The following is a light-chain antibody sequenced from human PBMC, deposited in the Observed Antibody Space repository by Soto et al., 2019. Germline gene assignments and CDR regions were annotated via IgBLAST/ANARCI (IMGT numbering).Light chain of an antibody. CDR2: DVS. J-gene: IGLJ1*01. V-gene: IGLV2-14*01. Sequence: QSALTQPASVSGSPGQSITISCTGTSSDVGGYNYVSWYQQHPGKAPKLMIYDVSNRPSGVSNRFSGSKSGNTASLTISGLQAEDEADYYCSSYTSSGTLYVFGPGTKLTVL. CDR3: SSYTSSGTLYV. CDR1: SSDVGGYNY.